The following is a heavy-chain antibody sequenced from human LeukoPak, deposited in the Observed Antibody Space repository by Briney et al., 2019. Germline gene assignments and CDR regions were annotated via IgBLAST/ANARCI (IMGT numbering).Heavy chain of an antibody. CDR1: GYIFTTYY. V-gene: IGHV1-46*01. D-gene: IGHD2-21*02. CDR3: ARVGATGATADN. Sequence: ASVKVSCKASGYIFTTYYMHWLRQAPGQGPEWMGITNPRGGSTDYAQKFQGRVTMTSDTSTSTVCMELKSLRSEDTAVYFCARVGATGATADNWGQGTLVTVSS. CDR2: TNPRGGST. J-gene: IGHJ4*02.